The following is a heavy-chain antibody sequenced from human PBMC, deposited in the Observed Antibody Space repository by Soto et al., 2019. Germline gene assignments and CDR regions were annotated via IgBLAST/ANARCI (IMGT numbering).Heavy chain of an antibody. CDR1: GGSFSGYY. Sequence: QVQLQQWGAGLLKPSETLSLTCAVYGGSFSGYYWNWIRQPPGKGLEWIGEINHSGSTNYNPSLKSRVTISVDTSKNQLSLKLSSVTAADTAVYYCARGPGYYYGSGSYVPVRYWGQGILVTVSS. CDR2: INHSGST. J-gene: IGHJ4*02. CDR3: ARGPGYYYGSGSYVPVRY. V-gene: IGHV4-34*01. D-gene: IGHD3-10*01.